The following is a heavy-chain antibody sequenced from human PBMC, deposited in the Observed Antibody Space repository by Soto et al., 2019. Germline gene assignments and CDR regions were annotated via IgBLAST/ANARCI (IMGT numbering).Heavy chain of an antibody. D-gene: IGHD2-2*01. CDR3: ARDCSSTSCDHREGDYYYYGMDV. CDR1: GGSISSYY. J-gene: IGHJ6*02. V-gene: IGHV4-59*01. CDR2: IYYSGST. Sequence: SETLSLTCTASGGSISSYYWSWIRQPPGKGLEWIWYIYYSGSTNYNPSLKSRVTISVDTSKYQFSLKLSSVTAADTDVDYCARDCSSTSCDHREGDYYYYGMDVWGQGTTVTVSS.